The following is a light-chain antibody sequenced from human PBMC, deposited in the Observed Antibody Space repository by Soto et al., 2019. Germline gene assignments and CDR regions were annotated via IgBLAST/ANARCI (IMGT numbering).Light chain of an antibody. CDR3: CSPTTGSTYV. CDR1: SSDVGGHDY. Sequence: QSALTQPPSVSGSPGQSITISCTGTSSDVGGHDYVSWYQQHPGKAPKVIINEVSNRPSGVSDRFSGSKSGNTASLTISGLQAEDEADYYCCSPTTGSTYVFGTGTKLTVL. CDR2: EVS. J-gene: IGLJ1*01. V-gene: IGLV2-14*01.